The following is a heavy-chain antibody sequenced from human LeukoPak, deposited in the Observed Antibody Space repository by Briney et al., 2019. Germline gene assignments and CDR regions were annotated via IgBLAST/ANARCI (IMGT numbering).Heavy chain of an antibody. CDR2: IYPGDSDT. CDR1: GYSFTSYW. V-gene: IGHV5-51*01. D-gene: IGHD3-9*01. Sequence: GESLKISCKGSGYSFTSYWIGWVRQMPGKGLEWMGIIYPGDSDTRYSPSFQGQVTISADKSISTAYLQWSSLKASDTAMYYCARQYYDIFVRGAFDIWGQGTMVTVSS. CDR3: ARQYYDIFVRGAFDI. J-gene: IGHJ3*02.